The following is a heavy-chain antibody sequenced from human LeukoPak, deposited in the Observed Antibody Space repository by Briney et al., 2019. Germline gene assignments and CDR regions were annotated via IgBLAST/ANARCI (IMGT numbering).Heavy chain of an antibody. D-gene: IGHD3-3*01. Sequence: SETLSLTCTVSGGSISSSSHYWGWIRQPPGKGLEWIGSIYYSGSTYYNPSLKSRVTISVDASKNQFSLKLSSVTAADTAVYYCASRPIITIFGVVIKNHPFDYWGQGTLVTVSS. J-gene: IGHJ4*02. CDR3: ASRPIITIFGVVIKNHPFDY. CDR1: GGSISSSSHY. CDR2: IYYSGST. V-gene: IGHV4-39*01.